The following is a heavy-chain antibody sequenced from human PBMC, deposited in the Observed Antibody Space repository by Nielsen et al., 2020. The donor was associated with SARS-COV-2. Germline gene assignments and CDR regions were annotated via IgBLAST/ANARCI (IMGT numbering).Heavy chain of an antibody. J-gene: IGHJ3*02. CDR3: ARRIRSGSYNAFDI. D-gene: IGHD3-10*01. Sequence: SETLSLTCTVSGDSISTYYWSWMRQPPGKGLEWIGYISHSGSTKYNPSLKSRVTISVDSSKNQFSLKLSSVTAADTAVYYCARRIRSGSYNAFDIWGQGTMVTVSS. V-gene: IGHV4-59*01. CDR2: ISHSGST. CDR1: GDSISTYY.